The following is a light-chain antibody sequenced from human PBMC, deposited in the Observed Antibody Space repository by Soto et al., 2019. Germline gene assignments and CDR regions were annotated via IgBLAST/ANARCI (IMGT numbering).Light chain of an antibody. CDR2: GAS. J-gene: IGKJ3*01. V-gene: IGKV3-15*01. CDR3: QQYGRSSLT. Sequence: EIVMTQSPATLSVSPGERATLSCRASQSVSGNFAWYQQKPGQAPRLLIYGASTRATGIPARFSGSGSGAEFTLTISGLQSEDFAVYYCQQYGRSSLTFGPGTKVDIK. CDR1: QSVSGN.